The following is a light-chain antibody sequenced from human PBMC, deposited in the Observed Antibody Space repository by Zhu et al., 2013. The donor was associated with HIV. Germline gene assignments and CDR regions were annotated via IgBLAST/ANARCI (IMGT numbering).Light chain of an antibody. J-gene: IGKJ1*01. V-gene: IGKV1-27*01. CDR2: AAS. CDR3: QKYNSAPRT. Sequence: DIQMTQSPSSLSASVGDRVTITCRASQDISNYLAWYQQKPGKVPKLLIYAASTLQSGVPSRISGSGSGTDFTLTISSLQPEDVATYYCQKYNSAPRTFGQGTKVEIK. CDR1: QDISNY.